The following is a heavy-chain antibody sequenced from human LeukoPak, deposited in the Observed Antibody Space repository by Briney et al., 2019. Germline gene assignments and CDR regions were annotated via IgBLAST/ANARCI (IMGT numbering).Heavy chain of an antibody. J-gene: IGHJ4*02. D-gene: IGHD6-13*01. CDR2: IIPILGIA. Sequence: SVKVSCKASGGTFSSYAISWVRQAPGQGLEWMGRIIPILGIANYAQKFQGGVTITADKSTSTAYMELSSLRSEDTAVYYCARDTGVAAAGFDYWGQGTLVTVSS. CDR1: GGTFSSYA. CDR3: ARDTGVAAAGFDY. V-gene: IGHV1-69*04.